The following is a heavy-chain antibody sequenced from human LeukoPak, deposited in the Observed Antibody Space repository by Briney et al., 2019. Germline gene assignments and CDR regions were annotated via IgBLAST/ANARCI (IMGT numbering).Heavy chain of an antibody. CDR2: INPSGTNT. J-gene: IGHJ4*02. CDR3: ARELSGGYFDY. CDR1: GYTFTSYY. Sequence: ASVKVSCTASGYTFTSYYMHWVRQAPGQGLEWMGLINPSGTNTNYAQKFQGRVTMTRDTSTSTVYMELSSLRSVDTAVYYCARELSGGYFDYWGQGTLVTVSS. D-gene: IGHD7-27*01. V-gene: IGHV1-46*01.